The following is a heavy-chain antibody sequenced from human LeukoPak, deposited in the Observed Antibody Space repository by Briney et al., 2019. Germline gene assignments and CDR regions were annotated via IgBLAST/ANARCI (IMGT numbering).Heavy chain of an antibody. Sequence: SETLSLTCSVSVGSIRSGTYYWDCARQSPGGGLECIRSINYRGRNFYNTSCKTRVPIPVDTPKNQCILKLNSVDAADTAVYFCARPPTLRVRPYCYDYWGQGTLVAVSS. CDR2: INYRGRN. CDR1: VGSIRSGTYY. V-gene: IGHV4-39*06. CDR3: ARPPTLRVRPYCYDY. D-gene: IGHD3-10*01. J-gene: IGHJ4*02.